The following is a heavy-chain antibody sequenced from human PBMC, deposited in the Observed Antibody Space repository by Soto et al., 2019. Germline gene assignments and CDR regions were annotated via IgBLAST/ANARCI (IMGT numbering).Heavy chain of an antibody. J-gene: IGHJ4*02. Sequence: PSETLSLTCTVSGASISSNSYFWAWIRQPPGRGLEWIGSVFDSGSHSYNPSLKSRVTMSVDTSKDQFSLKLTSVTAADTAVYYCVRPDYSYYMVFDLWGQGTLVTVTS. CDR1: GASISSNSYF. CDR3: VRPDYSYYMVFDL. CDR2: VFDSGSH. V-gene: IGHV4-39*01. D-gene: IGHD4-4*01.